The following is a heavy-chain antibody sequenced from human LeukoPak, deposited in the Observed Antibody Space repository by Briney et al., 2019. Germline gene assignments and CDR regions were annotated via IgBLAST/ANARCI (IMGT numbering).Heavy chain of an antibody. D-gene: IGHD6-6*01. CDR1: GGSITSYY. J-gene: IGHJ4*02. V-gene: IGHV4-4*07. CDR2: IHSSGGT. Sequence: SETLSLTCTVSGGSITSYYWTYIRQPAGKGLEWIGRIHSSGGTNYSPSLKSRVTMSLDTSKNQFSLNLSSVTAADTAIYYCAREFSGTSIAARVFDSWGQGTLVTVSS. CDR3: AREFSGTSIAARVFDS.